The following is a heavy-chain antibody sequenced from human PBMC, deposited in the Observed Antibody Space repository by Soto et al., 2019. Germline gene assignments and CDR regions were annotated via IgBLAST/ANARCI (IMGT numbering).Heavy chain of an antibody. V-gene: IGHV4-39*01. D-gene: IGHD6-13*01. J-gene: IGHJ4*02. CDR2: IYYSGST. Sequence: QLQLQESGPGLVKPSETLSLTCTVSGGSISSSSYYWGWIRQPPGKGLEWIGGIYYSGSTYYNPSLKSRVTISVDTSKNQYSLKLSSVTAADTAVYYCARHADAGYSSSNFDYWGQGTLVTVSS. CDR3: ARHADAGYSSSNFDY. CDR1: GGSISSSSYY.